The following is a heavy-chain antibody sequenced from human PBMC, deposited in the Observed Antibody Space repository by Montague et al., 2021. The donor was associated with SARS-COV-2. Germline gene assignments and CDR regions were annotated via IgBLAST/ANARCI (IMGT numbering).Heavy chain of an antibody. D-gene: IGHD6-13*01. J-gene: IGHJ1*01. CDR1: GFTFSSYA. CDR3: AKQYSSRWYPQYFQH. V-gene: IGHV3-23*03. Sequence: SLLLSCAASGFTFSSYAMSWVRQAPGKGLEWVSVIYSGGSSTYYADSVKGRFTISRDNSKNTLYLQMNSLRAEDTAVYYCAKQYSSRWYPQYFQHWGQGTLVTVSS. CDR2: IYSGGSST.